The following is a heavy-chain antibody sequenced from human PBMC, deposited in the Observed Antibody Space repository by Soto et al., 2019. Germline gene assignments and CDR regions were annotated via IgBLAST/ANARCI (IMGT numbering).Heavy chain of an antibody. V-gene: IGHV3-49*04. D-gene: IGHD4-17*01. CDR3: ARGRTRLDY. J-gene: IGHJ4*02. CDR1: GFTFGDYA. CDR2: IRSKASGETI. Sequence: GVLRLSCLVSGFTFGDYAMSWVRQAPGKGLEWVSLIRSKASGETIEYAASVRGSFTISRDDSKSIAYLQMNSLETEDTAVYYCARGRTRLDYWGQGALVTVSS.